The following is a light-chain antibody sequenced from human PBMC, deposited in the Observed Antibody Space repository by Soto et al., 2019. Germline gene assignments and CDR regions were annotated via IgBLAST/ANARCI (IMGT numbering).Light chain of an antibody. CDR2: DAS. J-gene: IGKJ2*01. V-gene: IGKV1-5*01. CDR1: QSITGW. Sequence: DLPMTQSPSTLSASVGDRVTITCRASQSITGWLAWYQQKPGKAPKLLIYDASSLESGVPSRFSGSGSGTEYTLTITSLQPDDSATYYCQQYKNMYTFGQGTKLEIK. CDR3: QQYKNMYT.